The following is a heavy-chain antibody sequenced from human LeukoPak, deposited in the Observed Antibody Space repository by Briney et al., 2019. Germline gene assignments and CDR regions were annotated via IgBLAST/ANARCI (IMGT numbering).Heavy chain of an antibody. J-gene: IGHJ4*02. CDR2: INHSGST. CDR1: GGSISSYY. Sequence: PSETLSLTCTVSGGSISSYYWSWIRQPPGKGLEWIGEINHSGSTNYNPSLKSRVTISVDTSKNQFSLKLSSVTAADTAVYYCAKGYYYDSSGYYPWGPFDYWGQGTLVTVSS. CDR3: AKGYYYDSSGYYPWGPFDY. V-gene: IGHV4-34*01. D-gene: IGHD3-22*01.